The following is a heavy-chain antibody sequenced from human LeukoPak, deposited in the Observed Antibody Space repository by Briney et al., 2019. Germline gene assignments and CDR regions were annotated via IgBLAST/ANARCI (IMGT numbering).Heavy chain of an antibody. D-gene: IGHD5-18*01. J-gene: IGHJ4*02. CDR2: IYYSGST. CDR1: GGSISSYY. CDR3: ARFTDTHAGLYYFDY. V-gene: IGHV4-59*01. Sequence: SETLSLTCTVSGGSISSYYWSWIRQPPGKGLEWIGYIYYSGSTDYNPSLKSRVTISVDTSKNQFSLKLSSVTAADTAVYYCARFTDTHAGLYYFDYWGQGTLVTVSS.